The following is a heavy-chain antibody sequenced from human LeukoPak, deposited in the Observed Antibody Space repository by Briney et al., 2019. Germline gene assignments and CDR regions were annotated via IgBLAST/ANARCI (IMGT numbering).Heavy chain of an antibody. CDR2: INHSGST. D-gene: IGHD3-10*01. Sequence: PSETLSLTCAVYGGSFSGYYWSWIRQPPGKGLEWIGEINHSGSTNYNPPLKSRVTISVDTSKNQFSLKLSSVTAADTAVYYCARALVRGVKYYFDYWGQGTLVTVSS. V-gene: IGHV4-34*01. CDR1: GGSFSGYY. J-gene: IGHJ4*02. CDR3: ARALVRGVKYYFDY.